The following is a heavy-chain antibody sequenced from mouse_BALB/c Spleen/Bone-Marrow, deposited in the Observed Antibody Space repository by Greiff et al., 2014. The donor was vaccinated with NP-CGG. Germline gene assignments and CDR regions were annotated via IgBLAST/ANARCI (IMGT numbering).Heavy chain of an antibody. V-gene: IGHV1S22*01. Sequence: LQQSGSELVRPGASVKLSCKASGYTFTSYWMHWVKQRPGQGLEWLGNIYPGTGSINYDEKFKGKATVTVDTSSSTAYMQLSSLKSEDSEVYYCTRSGNVMDYWGQGTSVTVSS. CDR2: IYPGTGSI. CDR3: TRSGNVMDY. D-gene: IGHD3-1*01. CDR1: GYTFTSYW. J-gene: IGHJ4*01.